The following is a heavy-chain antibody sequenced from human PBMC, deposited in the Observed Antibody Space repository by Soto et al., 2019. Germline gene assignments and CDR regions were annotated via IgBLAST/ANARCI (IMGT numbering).Heavy chain of an antibody. Sequence: GGYLRISCAPSGFALSNCAMSWVRQAPGKGLEWVSTIKTSGDTTFYADPVKGRFTTSRDDSKNTLYLQMNSLRAEDTATYYCTKDVTGDIGADFWGQGTPVTVSS. CDR1: GFALSNCA. D-gene: IGHD2-21*02. CDR3: TKDVTGDIGADF. CDR2: IKTSGDTT. J-gene: IGHJ4*02. V-gene: IGHV3-23*05.